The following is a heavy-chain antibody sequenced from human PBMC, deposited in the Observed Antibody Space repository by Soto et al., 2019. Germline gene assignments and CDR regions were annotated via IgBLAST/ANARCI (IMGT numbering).Heavy chain of an antibody. J-gene: IGHJ3*02. CDR1: GFTVSSHA. D-gene: IGHD2-15*01. CDR2: ITADGGT. V-gene: IGHV3-23*01. Sequence: EVQVLESGGGLVQPGGSLRLSCEGSGFTVSSHAMTWIRQAPGKGPEWVSTITADGGTYYAESVKGRFAMSRDTSESTLYLQVNSLGAEDTAAYYCAPHVSCSGGSCQYDAFAIRGQGTMVTVSS. CDR3: APHVSCSGGSCQYDAFAI.